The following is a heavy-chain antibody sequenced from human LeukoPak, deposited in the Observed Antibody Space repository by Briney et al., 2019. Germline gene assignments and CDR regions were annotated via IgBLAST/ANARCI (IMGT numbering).Heavy chain of an antibody. CDR2: ISYDGTNK. CDR3: ARVELYTSGWYGSIDY. CDR1: GFTFSSYG. D-gene: IGHD6-19*01. V-gene: IGHV3-30*03. Sequence: GGSLRLSCAASGFTFSSYGMHWVRQAPGKGLEWVAVISYDGTNKYYADSVRGRFTISRDNSKNTLYLQMDSLRTEDTAVYYCARVELYTSGWYGSIDYWGQGTLVAVSS. J-gene: IGHJ4*02.